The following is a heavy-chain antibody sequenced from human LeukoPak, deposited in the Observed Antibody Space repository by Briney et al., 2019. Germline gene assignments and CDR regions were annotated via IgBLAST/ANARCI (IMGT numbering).Heavy chain of an antibody. V-gene: IGHV4-39*01. CDR2: IYYSGST. CDR3: ARQVGSSGWY. Sequence: SETLSLTCTVSGGSISSSGYYWGWIRQPPGKGLEWIGSIYYSGSTYYNPSLKSRVTISVDTSKNQFSLKLSSVTAADTAVYYCARQVGSSGWYWGQGTLVTVSS. D-gene: IGHD6-19*01. CDR1: GGSISSSGYY. J-gene: IGHJ4*02.